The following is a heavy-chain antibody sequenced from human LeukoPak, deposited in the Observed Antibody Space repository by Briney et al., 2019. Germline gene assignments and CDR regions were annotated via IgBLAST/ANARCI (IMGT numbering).Heavy chain of an antibody. V-gene: IGHV1-2*02. Sequence: ASVKVSCKAAGYTFTGYYMHWVRQAPGQGLEWMGWINPNSGGTNYAQKFQGRVTMTIDTAISTDYMELSRLRCDDTAVYYCARVNLGLWFGGGSHPFAPWGQGPLVTVSS. CDR1: GYTFTGYY. J-gene: IGHJ5*02. CDR2: INPNSGGT. CDR3: ARVNLGLWFGGGSHPFAP. D-gene: IGHD3-10*01.